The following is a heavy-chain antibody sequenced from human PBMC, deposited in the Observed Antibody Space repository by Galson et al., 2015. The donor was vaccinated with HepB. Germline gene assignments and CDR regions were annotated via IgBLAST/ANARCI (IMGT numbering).Heavy chain of an antibody. D-gene: IGHD6-6*01. CDR1: GYTFTSYG. CDR2: ISAYNGNT. Sequence: SVKVSCKASGYTFTSYGISWVRQAPGQGLEWMGWISAYNGNTNYAQKLQGRVTMTTDTSTSTAYMELRSLRSDDTAVYYCARAYSSSSQYYYYYYGMDVWGQGTTVTVSS. J-gene: IGHJ6*02. V-gene: IGHV1-18*01. CDR3: ARAYSSSSQYYYYYYGMDV.